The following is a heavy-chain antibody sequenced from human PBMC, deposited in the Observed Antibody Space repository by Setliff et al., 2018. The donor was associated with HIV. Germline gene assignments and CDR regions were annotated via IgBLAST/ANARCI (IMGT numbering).Heavy chain of an antibody. CDR2: IYASGST. V-gene: IGHV4-61*09. J-gene: IGHJ5*02. Sequence: SETLSLTCTVSGGSINSGSYYWNWIRQPAGKGLEWIGHIYASGSTNYNPSLKSRVTMSVDTSKNQFSLKLNSLIAADTAVYYCARDFKRYNSPCRFDPWGPGTLVTVSS. CDR3: ARDFKRYNSPCRFDP. D-gene: IGHD5-12*01. CDR1: GGSINSGSYY.